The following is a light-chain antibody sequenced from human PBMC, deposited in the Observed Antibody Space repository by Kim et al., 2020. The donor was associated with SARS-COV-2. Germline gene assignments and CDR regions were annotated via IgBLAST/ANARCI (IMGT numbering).Light chain of an antibody. V-gene: IGKV1-39*02. CDR3: QHYGTSPLT. Sequence: ASVGDRVMITCRASQRISSHLNWYQHKPGKAPKLLIYAASSLQSGVPSRFSGSGSETDFILTISRLDPEDFAVYYCQHYGTSPLTFGGGTKVDIK. J-gene: IGKJ4*01. CDR1: QRISSH. CDR2: AAS.